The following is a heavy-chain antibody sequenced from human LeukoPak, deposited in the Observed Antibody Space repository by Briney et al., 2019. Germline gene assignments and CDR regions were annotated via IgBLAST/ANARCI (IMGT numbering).Heavy chain of an antibody. J-gene: IGHJ4*02. CDR2: INHSGST. V-gene: IGHV4-34*01. D-gene: IGHD5-12*01. CDR1: GGSFSGYY. Sequence: SETLSLTCAVYGGSFSGYYWSWIRQPPGKGLEWIGEINHSGSTNYNPSLKSRVTISVDMSKNQFSLKLSSVTAADTAVYYCARYESGYDYDWFDYWGQGTLVTVSS. CDR3: ARYESGYDYDWFDY.